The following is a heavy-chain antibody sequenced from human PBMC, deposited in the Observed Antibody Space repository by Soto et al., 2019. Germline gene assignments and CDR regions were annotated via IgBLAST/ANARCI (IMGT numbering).Heavy chain of an antibody. CDR2: IHSSGSI. J-gene: IGHJ1*01. CDR3: ARDLDGLHDDTSGPFPRPG. D-gene: IGHD3-22*01. CDR1: GGSISSDDYY. V-gene: IGHV4-30-4*01. Sequence: SSETLSLTCTVSGGSISSDDYYWSWIRQAPGRGLEWIGYIHSSGSIYYNPSLKSRATMSIDTAGSQFSLKVSSVTVADTAVYYCARDLDGLHDDTSGPFPRPGWGQGTLVTVSS.